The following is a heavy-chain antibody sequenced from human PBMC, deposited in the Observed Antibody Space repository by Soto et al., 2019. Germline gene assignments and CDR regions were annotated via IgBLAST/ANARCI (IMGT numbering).Heavy chain of an antibody. J-gene: IGHJ6*02. CDR1: GFTFSSYA. D-gene: IGHD5-18*01. CDR2: ISYDGSNK. Sequence: GGSLRLSCAASGFTFSSYAMHWVRQAPGKGLEWVAVISYDGSNKYYADSVKGRFTISRDNSKNTLYLQMNSLRAEDTAVYYCARERRGYSYGYRVVGYYYGMDVWGQGTTVTVSS. V-gene: IGHV3-30-3*01. CDR3: ARERRGYSYGYRVVGYYYGMDV.